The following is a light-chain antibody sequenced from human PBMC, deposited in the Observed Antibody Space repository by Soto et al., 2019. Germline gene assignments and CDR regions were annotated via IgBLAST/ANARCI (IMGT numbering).Light chain of an antibody. CDR3: QQSYSTTWT. Sequence: DGQMAQSPSSLSASVGDRVTITCRASQSISRYLNWYQKKQGKAPKLLIYAASSLQSGVPSRLSGSGYGTDFTITISSLQTEDFATYYCQQSYSTTWTFGQGTQVDIK. CDR2: AAS. V-gene: IGKV1-39*01. J-gene: IGKJ1*01. CDR1: QSISRY.